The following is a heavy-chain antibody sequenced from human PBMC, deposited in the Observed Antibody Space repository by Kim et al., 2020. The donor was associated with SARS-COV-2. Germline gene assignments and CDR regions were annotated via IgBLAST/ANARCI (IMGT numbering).Heavy chain of an antibody. Sequence: GESLKISCKGSGYSFTSYWIGWVRQMPGKGLEWMGIIYPGDSDTRYSPSFQGQVTISADKSISTAYLQWSSLKASDTAMYYCARTIDAGNWGDAFDIWGQGTMVTVSS. CDR1: GYSFTSYW. CDR2: IYPGDSDT. CDR3: ARTIDAGNWGDAFDI. V-gene: IGHV5-51*01. J-gene: IGHJ3*02. D-gene: IGHD7-27*01.